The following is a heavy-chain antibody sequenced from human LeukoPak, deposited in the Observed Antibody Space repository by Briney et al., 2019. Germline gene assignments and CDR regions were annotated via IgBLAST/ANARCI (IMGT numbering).Heavy chain of an antibody. J-gene: IGHJ5*02. CDR2: IYYSGST. Sequence: SETLSLTCAVYGGSFSGYYWSWIRQPPGKGLEWIGYIYYSGSTNYNPSLKSRVTISVDTSKNQFSLKLSSVTAADTAVYYCARGYYDSSGYLISYNWFDPWGQGTLVTVSS. D-gene: IGHD3-22*01. V-gene: IGHV4-59*01. CDR3: ARGYYDSSGYLISYNWFDP. CDR1: GGSFSGYY.